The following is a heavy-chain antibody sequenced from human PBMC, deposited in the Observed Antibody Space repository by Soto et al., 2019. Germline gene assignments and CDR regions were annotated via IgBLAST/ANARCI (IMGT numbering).Heavy chain of an antibody. CDR3: AGGHAVYTAKTLYYMDV. V-gene: IGHV1-8*01. CDR1: GYTFTSYD. D-gene: IGHD5-18*01. J-gene: IGHJ6*03. Sequence: ASVKVSCKASGYTFTSYDINWVRQATGQGLEWMGWMNPNIGNTGYAQKFQGRVTMTRDTSISIAYMELSSLRSEDTAVYFCAGGHAVYTAKTLYYMDVWGKGTTVTVSS. CDR2: MNPNIGNT.